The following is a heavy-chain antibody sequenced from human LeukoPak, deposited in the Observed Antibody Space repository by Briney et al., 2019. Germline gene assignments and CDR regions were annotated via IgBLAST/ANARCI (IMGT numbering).Heavy chain of an antibody. J-gene: IGHJ4*02. V-gene: IGHV3-33*06. Sequence: GRSLRLSCAASGFTFNRYAMHWVRQAPGKGLEWVAFIWYDGSNKYYADSVKGRFTVSRDNSKNTLYLQMNSLRAEDTAVYYCAKDERGYYDSSGFFGAIDYWGQGSLVSVSS. CDR2: IWYDGSNK. CDR1: GFTFNRYA. CDR3: AKDERGYYDSSGFFGAIDY. D-gene: IGHD3-22*01.